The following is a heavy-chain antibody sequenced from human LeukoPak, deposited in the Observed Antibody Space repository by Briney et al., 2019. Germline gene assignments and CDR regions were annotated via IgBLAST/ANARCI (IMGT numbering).Heavy chain of an antibody. Sequence: SETLSLTCAVYGGSFSGYYWSWIRQPAGKGLEWIGEINHSGSTNYNPSLKSRVTISVDTSKNQFSLKLSSVTAADTAVYYCARKAGYSYGRHYYYMDVWGKGTTVTVSS. J-gene: IGHJ6*03. CDR2: INHSGST. D-gene: IGHD5-18*01. CDR1: GGSFSGYY. V-gene: IGHV4-34*01. CDR3: ARKAGYSYGRHYYYMDV.